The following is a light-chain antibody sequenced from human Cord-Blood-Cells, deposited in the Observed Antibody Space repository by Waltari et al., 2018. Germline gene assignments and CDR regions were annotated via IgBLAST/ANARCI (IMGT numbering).Light chain of an antibody. CDR2: WAS. Sequence: DIVMTQYPDPLAVSLGERATINFKSSQSVLYSYNNKNYLAWYQQKPGQPPKLLICWASTRESGVPDRFSGSGSETDFTLTISSLQAEDVAVYYCQQYYSTPYTFGQVTKLEIK. V-gene: IGKV4-1*01. CDR3: QQYYSTPYT. CDR1: QSVLYSYNNKNY. J-gene: IGKJ2*01.